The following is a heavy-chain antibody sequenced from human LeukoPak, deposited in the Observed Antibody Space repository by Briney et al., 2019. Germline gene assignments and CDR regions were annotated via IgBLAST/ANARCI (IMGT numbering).Heavy chain of an antibody. CDR1: GFTLSNHW. CDR3: AREGSGRTAYNDGLDV. V-gene: IGHV3-53*01. D-gene: IGHD3-10*01. J-gene: IGHJ3*01. CDR2: IRSGGST. Sequence: GGSLRLSCAASGFTLSNHWMTWVRQAPGKGLEWVSVIRSGGSTVYADSVKGRFTISRDNSKNTLYLQLNSLRAEDTAVYYCAREGSGRTAYNDGLDVWGQGTMVTVSS.